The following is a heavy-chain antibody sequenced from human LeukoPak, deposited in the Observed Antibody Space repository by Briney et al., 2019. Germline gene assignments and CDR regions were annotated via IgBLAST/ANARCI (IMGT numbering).Heavy chain of an antibody. D-gene: IGHD6-13*01. J-gene: IGHJ4*02. CDR1: GFTFSNYD. V-gene: IGHV3-13*01. CDR2: IGTAGGT. Sequence: GGSLRLSCAASGFTFSNYDMHWVRQAAGKGLEWVSAIGTAGGTYYSASVRARFHISRENSRISLFLQMSGLSAGDTAVYYCTSSPAYSGSWEAIDNWGKGTLVTVSS. CDR3: TSSPAYSGSWEAIDN.